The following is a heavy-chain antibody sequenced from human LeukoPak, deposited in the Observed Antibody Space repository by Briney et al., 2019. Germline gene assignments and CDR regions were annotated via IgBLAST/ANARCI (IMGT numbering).Heavy chain of an antibody. J-gene: IGHJ4*02. CDR2: IYREGSS. Sequence: GGSLRLSCVASGLSVSSNYMSWVRQAPGEGLEWGSVIYREGSSYNAESVKGRFTIFTDNSNNTQYIQMNSMRAEDTAVYYCARSFYDILIGYYQYFDYWGQGTLVTVSS. D-gene: IGHD3-9*01. CDR1: GLSVSSNY. CDR3: ARSFYDILIGYYQYFDY. V-gene: IGHV3-66*01.